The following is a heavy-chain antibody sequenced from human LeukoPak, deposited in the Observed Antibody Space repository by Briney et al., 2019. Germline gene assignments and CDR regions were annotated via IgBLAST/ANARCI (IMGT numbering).Heavy chain of an antibody. D-gene: IGHD5-24*01. V-gene: IGHV1-2*02. CDR3: ARSEGRAFDY. CDR1: GYTFINYY. J-gene: IGHJ4*02. CDR2: INPNSGGT. Sequence: ASVKVSCKASGYTFINYYMHWVRQAPGQGLEWMGWINPNSGGTNYAQKFQGRVTMTRDTSITTAYVELNRLRSDDTAMYYCARSEGRAFDYWGQGTLVTVSS.